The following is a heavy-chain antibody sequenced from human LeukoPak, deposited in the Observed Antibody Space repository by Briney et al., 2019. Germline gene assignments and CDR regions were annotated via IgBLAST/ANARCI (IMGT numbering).Heavy chain of an antibody. Sequence: ASVKVSCKASGYTLTAYYIYWVRQAHGQGLEWMGRINPNSGGTDYAQNFQGRVTMTRDTSISTAYMELSRLRSDDTAVYYCARGYCSGGTCYLVENWLDPWGQGTLVTVSS. CDR3: ARGYCSGGTCYLVENWLDP. CDR2: INPNSGGT. J-gene: IGHJ5*02. CDR1: GYTLTAYY. D-gene: IGHD2-15*01. V-gene: IGHV1-2*06.